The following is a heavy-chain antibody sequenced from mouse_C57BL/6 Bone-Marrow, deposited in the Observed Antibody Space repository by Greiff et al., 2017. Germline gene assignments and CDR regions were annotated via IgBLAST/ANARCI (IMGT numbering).Heavy chain of an antibody. D-gene: IGHD5-2*01. V-gene: IGHV14-4*01. Sequence: VQLQQSGAELVRPGASVKLSCTASGFNIKDDYMHWVKQRPEQGLEWIGWIDPENGDTEYASKFQGKATITADTSSNTAYLQLSSLTSEDTAVCYCTTGSEEYPFAYWGQGTLVTVSA. CDR3: TTGSEEYPFAY. J-gene: IGHJ3*01. CDR1: GFNIKDDY. CDR2: IDPENGDT.